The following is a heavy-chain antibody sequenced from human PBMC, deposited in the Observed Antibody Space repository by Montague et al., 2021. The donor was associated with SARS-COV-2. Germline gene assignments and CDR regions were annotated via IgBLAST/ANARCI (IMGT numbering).Heavy chain of an antibody. CDR3: ATIPEEGGSGWGCDF. Sequence: NDYSDSVKGRITISPDTSKNQFSLQLNSVTPEDTAVYYCATIPEEGGSGWGCDFWGQGNLVYVS. J-gene: IGHJ4*02. D-gene: IGHD6-19*01. V-gene: IGHV6-1*01. CDR2: N.